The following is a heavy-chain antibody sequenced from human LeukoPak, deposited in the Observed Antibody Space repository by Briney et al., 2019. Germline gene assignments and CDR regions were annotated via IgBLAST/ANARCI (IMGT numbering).Heavy chain of an antibody. J-gene: IGHJ6*03. D-gene: IGHD3-22*01. CDR1: GGSISSYY. V-gene: IGHV4-59*01. CDR2: IYYSGST. Sequence: SETLSLTCTVSGGSISSYYWSWIQQPPGKGLEWIGYIYYSGSTNYNPSLKSRVTISVDTSKNQFSLKLSSVTAADTAVYYCARGLRRYYYMDVWGKGTTVTVSS. CDR3: ARGLRRYYYMDV.